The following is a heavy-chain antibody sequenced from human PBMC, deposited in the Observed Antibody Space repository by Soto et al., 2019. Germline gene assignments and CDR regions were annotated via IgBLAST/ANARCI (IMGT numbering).Heavy chain of an antibody. Sequence: SETLSLTCAVSGGSISSSNWWSWVRQPPGKGLAWIGAIYHSGGTNDNPSLKSRVTRSADKSKNQFSLKLSSVTAADTAVEFGARQNVILRFDEWGDGTLVTFYS. CDR2: IYHSGGT. V-gene: IGHV4-4*02. CDR3: ARQNVILRFDE. CDR1: GGSISSSNW. J-gene: IGHJ1*01. D-gene: IGHD3-10*01.